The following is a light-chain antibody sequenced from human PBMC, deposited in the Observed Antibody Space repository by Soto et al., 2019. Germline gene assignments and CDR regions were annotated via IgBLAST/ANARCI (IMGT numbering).Light chain of an antibody. Sequence: QSVLTQPPSVSGAPGQRVTISCTGSSSNIGAGYDVHWYQQLPGTAPKLLIYGNSNRPSGVPDRFSGSKSGTSASLAITGLQAEDEADDYCQSYDSSLSGYVVFGGGTKLTLL. J-gene: IGLJ2*01. CDR2: GNS. CDR1: SSNIGAGYD. V-gene: IGLV1-40*01. CDR3: QSYDSSLSGYVV.